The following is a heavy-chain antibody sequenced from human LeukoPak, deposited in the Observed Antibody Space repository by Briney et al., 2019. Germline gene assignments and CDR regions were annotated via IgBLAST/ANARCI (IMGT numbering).Heavy chain of an antibody. Sequence: GASVKVSCKVSGYTLTELPMHWVRQAPGKGLEWMGGFDPEDGETIYAQKFQGRVTMTEDTSTDTAYMELSSLRSEDTAVYYCATATYPLYYFDYWGQGTLVTVSS. J-gene: IGHJ4*02. CDR1: GYTLTELP. V-gene: IGHV1-24*01. CDR3: ATATYPLYYFDY. CDR2: FDPEDGET.